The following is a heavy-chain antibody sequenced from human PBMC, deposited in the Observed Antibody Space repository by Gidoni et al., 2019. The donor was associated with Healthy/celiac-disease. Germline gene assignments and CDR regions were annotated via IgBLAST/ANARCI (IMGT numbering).Heavy chain of an antibody. CDR2: INHSGST. J-gene: IGHJ5*02. V-gene: IGHV4-34*01. Sequence: QVHLQQWGAGLFKPSETLPLTCAVYVGSFCGYYWSWIRQPPGKRLEWIGEINHSGSTNYNPSLKSRVTISVDTSKNQFSLKLRSGTAADTAVYYCERTRRHDYGDYEGWFDPWGQGTLVTVSS. D-gene: IGHD4-17*01. CDR1: VGSFCGYY. CDR3: ERTRRHDYGDYEGWFDP.